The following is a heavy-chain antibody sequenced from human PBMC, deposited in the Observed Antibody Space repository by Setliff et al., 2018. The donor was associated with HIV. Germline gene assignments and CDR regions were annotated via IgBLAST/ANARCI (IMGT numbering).Heavy chain of an antibody. Sequence: SETLSLTCTVSGGSITTTNYYWGWVRQSPGKGLEWIGVIYCRGSAYYNLPLQSRVTLSVDTSKNSFSLHLTSVTAADTAVYFCARARGPPLPVLDFWGPGTLVTVSS. CDR3: ARARGPPLPVLDF. V-gene: IGHV4-39*07. CDR2: IYCRGSA. D-gene: IGHD3-10*01. J-gene: IGHJ4*02. CDR1: GGSITTTNYY.